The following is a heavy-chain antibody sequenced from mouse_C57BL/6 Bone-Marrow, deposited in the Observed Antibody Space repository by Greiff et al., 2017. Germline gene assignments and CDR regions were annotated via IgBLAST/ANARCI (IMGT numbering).Heavy chain of an antibody. V-gene: IGHV1-19*01. CDR1: GYTFTDYY. Sequence: DVQLQESGPVLVKPGASVKMSCKASGYTFTDYYMNWVKQSHGKSLEWIGVINPYNGGTSYNQKFKGKATLTVDKSSSTAYMELNSLTSEDSAVYYCARGDDYNDYWGQGTTLTVSS. CDR3: ARGDDYNDY. J-gene: IGHJ2*01. CDR2: INPYNGGT. D-gene: IGHD2-4*01.